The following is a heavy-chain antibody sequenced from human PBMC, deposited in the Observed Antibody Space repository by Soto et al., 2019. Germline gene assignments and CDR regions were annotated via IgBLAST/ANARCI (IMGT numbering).Heavy chain of an antibody. D-gene: IGHD3-9*01. CDR1: GFTFSSYV. V-gene: IGHV3-30-3*01. Sequence: GGSLRLSCVASGFTFSSYVIHWVRQAPGKGLEWVALISTDGTEKHYPGSVRGRFTISRDDSKDTLYLQMNSLRAEDTAIYYCAKTHYDILDYWGQGTLVTVSS. J-gene: IGHJ4*02. CDR2: ISTDGTEK. CDR3: AKTHYDILDY.